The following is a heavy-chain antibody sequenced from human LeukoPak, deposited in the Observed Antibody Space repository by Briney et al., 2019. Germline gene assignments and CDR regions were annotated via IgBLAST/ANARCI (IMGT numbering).Heavy chain of an antibody. J-gene: IGHJ6*03. V-gene: IGHV3-30*02. Sequence: LGGSLRLSCAASGFTFSSYGMHWVRQAPGKGLEWVAFIRYDGSNKYYADSVKGRFTISRDNSKNTLYLQMNSLRAEDTAVYYCAKGSAPPYYYYYTDVWGKGTTVTVSS. CDR1: GFTFSSYG. CDR3: AKGSAPPYYYYYTDV. CDR2: IRYDGSNK.